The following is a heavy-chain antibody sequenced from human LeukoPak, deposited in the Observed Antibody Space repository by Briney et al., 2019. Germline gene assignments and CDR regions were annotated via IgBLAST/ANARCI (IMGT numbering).Heavy chain of an antibody. V-gene: IGHV1-46*01. CDR3: ARGRGDDSSGYYWNYFDY. J-gene: IGHJ4*02. CDR2: INPSGGST. CDR1: GYTFTSYY. Sequence: ASVKVSRKASGYTFTSYYMHWVRQAPGQGLEWMGIINPSGGSTSYAQKFQGRVTMTRDTSTSTVYMELSSLRSEDTAVYYCARGRGDDSSGYYWNYFDYWGQGTLVTVSS. D-gene: IGHD3-22*01.